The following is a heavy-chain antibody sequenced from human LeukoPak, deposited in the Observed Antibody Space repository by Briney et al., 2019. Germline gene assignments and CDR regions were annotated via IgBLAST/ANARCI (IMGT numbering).Heavy chain of an antibody. CDR2: INTYKGNT. CDR3: VTDQRVGVTALYRPFYP. V-gene: IGHV1-18*01. D-gene: IGHD2-21*02. CDR1: GYTFTNFG. Sequence: ASVEVSCKASGYTFTNFGISWVRQAPGQGLEWMGWINTYKGNTNYAQKFQGRFTMTIDTSTRTAYMVLRSLRSDDTAIYYCVTDQRVGVTALYRPFYPCGQGTSVTVSS. J-gene: IGHJ5*02.